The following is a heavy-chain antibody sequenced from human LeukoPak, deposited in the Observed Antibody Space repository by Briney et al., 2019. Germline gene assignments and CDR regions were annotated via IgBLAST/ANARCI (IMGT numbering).Heavy chain of an antibody. D-gene: IGHD5-24*01. CDR2: INHSGST. Sequence: PSETLSLTCAVYGGSFSGYYWSWTRQPPGKGLEWIGEINHSGSTNCNPSLKSRVTISVDTSKNQFSLKLSSVTAADTAVYYCARGDGRDGYKGRLEYWGQGNLVTVSS. J-gene: IGHJ4*02. V-gene: IGHV4-34*01. CDR1: GGSFSGYY. CDR3: ARGDGRDGYKGRLEY.